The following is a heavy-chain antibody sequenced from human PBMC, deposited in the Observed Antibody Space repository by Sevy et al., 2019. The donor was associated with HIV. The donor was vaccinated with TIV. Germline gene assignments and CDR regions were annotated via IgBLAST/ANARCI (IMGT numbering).Heavy chain of an antibody. V-gene: IGHV3-23*01. CDR1: GFPFSSYA. Sequence: GGSLRLSCAASGFPFSSYAMSWVRQAPGKVLEWVSVINGGGGGTYYAASVKGRFTISRDNSKNTLFLQMSSLRAEDTAVYYCVKDQGWDLLGYFDYWGQGTLVTVSS. D-gene: IGHD1-26*01. J-gene: IGHJ4*02. CDR2: INGGGGGT. CDR3: VKDQGWDLLGYFDY.